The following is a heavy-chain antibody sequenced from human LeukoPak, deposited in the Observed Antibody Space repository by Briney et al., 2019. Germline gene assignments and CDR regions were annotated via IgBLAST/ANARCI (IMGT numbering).Heavy chain of an antibody. CDR2: LSSGGTT. J-gene: IGHJ3*02. V-gene: IGHV3-66*01. CDR1: GIIVSSDY. D-gene: IGHD3-9*01. Sequence: GGSLRLSCAASGIIVSSDYMSWVRQAPGEGLEWVSVLSSGGTTDYADSVKGRFTISRDDSKHTLYLQMNSLRVEDTAVYYCARDLETDISDSIDIWGQGTVVTVSS. CDR3: ARDLETDISDSIDI.